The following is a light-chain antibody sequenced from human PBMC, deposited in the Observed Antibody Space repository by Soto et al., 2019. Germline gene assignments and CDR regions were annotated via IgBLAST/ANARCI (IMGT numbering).Light chain of an antibody. V-gene: IGLV1-47*02. CDR1: SSNIGDNS. Sequence: QSVLTQPPSMSAAPGQMVAISCSGTSSNIGDNSVSWYQQLPGAAPKLLMHSNNLRPSGVPERISGSKSGTSASLAISGLRSEDEAVYYCASWDDRLGAVIFGGGTKLTVL. CDR2: SNN. CDR3: ASWDDRLGAVI. J-gene: IGLJ2*01.